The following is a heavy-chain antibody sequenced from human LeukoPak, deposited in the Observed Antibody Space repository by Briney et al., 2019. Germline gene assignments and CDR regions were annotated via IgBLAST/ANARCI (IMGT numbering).Heavy chain of an antibody. J-gene: IGHJ3*02. CDR3: AGDLGDIVVVVAASNAFDI. CDR1: GFTFSSYW. CDR2: INSDGSST. V-gene: IGHV3-74*01. Sequence: GGSLRLSCAASGFTFSSYWMHWVRQAPGKGLVWVSRINSDGSSTSYADSVKGRFTISRDNAKNTLYLQMNSLRAEDTAVYYRAGDLGDIVVVVAASNAFDIWGQGTMVTVSS. D-gene: IGHD2-15*01.